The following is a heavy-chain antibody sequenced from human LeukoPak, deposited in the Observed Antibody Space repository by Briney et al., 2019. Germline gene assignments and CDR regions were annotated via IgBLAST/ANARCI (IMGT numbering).Heavy chain of an antibody. J-gene: IGHJ1*01. CDR2: IYYSGRT. CDR3: ARRRYYDGSGYLE. V-gene: IGHV4-39*01. D-gene: IGHD3-22*01. CDR1: GDSVSRSDSY. Sequence: ETLSLTCSVSGDSVSRSDSYWDWIRQPPGKGLEWIGTIYYSGRTYYSPSLKSRVTRSVDTSNNQFSLNLRSVTAADTAVYYCARRRYYDGSGYLEWGQGTLLSVSS.